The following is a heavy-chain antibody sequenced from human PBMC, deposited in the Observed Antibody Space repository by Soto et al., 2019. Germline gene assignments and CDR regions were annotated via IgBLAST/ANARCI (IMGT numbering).Heavy chain of an antibody. CDR1: GFTFSSYA. CDR3: ARDVSPSGSGRDYYFDH. CDR2: ISYDGSNK. Sequence: GGSLRLSCAASGFTFSSYAMHWVRQAPGKGLEWVAVISYDGSNKYYADSVKGRFTISRDDSKNTLYLQMNSLRAEDTAVYYCARDVSPSGSGRDYYFDHWGQGTLVTVSS. J-gene: IGHJ4*02. D-gene: IGHD3-10*01. V-gene: IGHV3-30-3*01.